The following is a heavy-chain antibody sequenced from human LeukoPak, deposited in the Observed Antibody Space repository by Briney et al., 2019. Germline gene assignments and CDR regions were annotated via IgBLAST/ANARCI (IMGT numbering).Heavy chain of an antibody. D-gene: IGHD2-15*01. CDR1: GFTFNSYA. J-gene: IGHJ4*02. CDR2: ISSTGSWT. V-gene: IGHV3-21*05. Sequence: GGSLRLSCAASGFTFNSYAMSWVRQAPGKGLEWVSYISSTGSWTYYADSVKGRFTISRDNAKNSLYLQMNSLRAEDTAVYYCARARCSGGSCYYFDYWGQGTLVTVSS. CDR3: ARARCSGGSCYYFDY.